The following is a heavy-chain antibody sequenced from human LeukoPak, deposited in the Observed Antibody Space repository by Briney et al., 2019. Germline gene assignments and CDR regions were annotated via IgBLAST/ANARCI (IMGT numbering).Heavy chain of an antibody. CDR2: IYPSAFDT. CDR3: ARQAHNLVAAGY. V-gene: IGHV5-51*01. CDR1: GYSFTSYW. J-gene: IGHJ4*02. Sequence: GESLKISCNGSGYSFTSYWIGWVRQMPGKGLEWMGIIYPSAFDTRYSPCFQGQVTISADKSISTAYLQWSSLKASDTAMYYCARQAHNLVAAGYWGQGTLVTVSS. D-gene: IGHD2-15*01.